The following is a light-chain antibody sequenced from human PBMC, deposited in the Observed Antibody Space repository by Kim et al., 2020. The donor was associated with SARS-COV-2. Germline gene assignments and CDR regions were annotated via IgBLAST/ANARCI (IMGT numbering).Light chain of an antibody. Sequence: EIVMTQSPATLSVSPGERATLSCRASQSVSSNLAWYQQKPGQAPRLLIYGASTRATGIPARFSGSGSGTEFTLTINSLQSEDFAVYYCQQYNNWSYTFGQGTKLEI. CDR2: GAS. CDR1: QSVSSN. CDR3: QQYNNWSYT. J-gene: IGKJ2*01. V-gene: IGKV3-15*01.